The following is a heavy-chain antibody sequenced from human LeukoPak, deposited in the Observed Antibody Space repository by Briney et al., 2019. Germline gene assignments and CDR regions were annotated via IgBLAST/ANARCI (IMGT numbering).Heavy chain of an antibody. CDR1: GFTVSSNY. D-gene: IGHD3-16*01. CDR3: ARITLGYFDY. CDR2: IYSGGST. V-gene: IGHV3-66*01. Sequence: PGGSLRLSCAASGFTVSSNYMSWVRQAPGKGLEWVSVIYSGGSTYYADSVKGRFTISRDNSKNTLYLQMSSLRAEDTAVYYCARITLGYFDYWGQGTLVTVSS. J-gene: IGHJ4*02.